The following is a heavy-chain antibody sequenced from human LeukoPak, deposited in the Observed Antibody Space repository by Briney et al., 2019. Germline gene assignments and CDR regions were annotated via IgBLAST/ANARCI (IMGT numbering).Heavy chain of an antibody. J-gene: IGHJ4*02. Sequence: SETLSLTCTVSGGSISSYYWSWIRQPPGKGLEWIGCIYYSGSTNYNPSLKSRVTISVDTSKNQFSLKLTSVTAADTAVYYCARWDDSAWGFGNWGPGTLVTVSS. D-gene: IGHD6-19*01. CDR3: ARWDDSAWGFGN. V-gene: IGHV4-59*08. CDR2: IYYSGST. CDR1: GGSISSYY.